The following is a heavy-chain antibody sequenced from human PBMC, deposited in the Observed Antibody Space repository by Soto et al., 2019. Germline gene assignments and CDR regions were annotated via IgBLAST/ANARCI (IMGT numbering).Heavy chain of an antibody. CDR2: ISYDGSNK. Sequence: PGGSLRLSCAASGFTFSSYGMHRVRQAPGKGLEWVAVISYDGSNKYYSASVKGRFTISRDNCKKTVHLQMNSXPAEDTAVYYSKKGEFDYGDYELLDYWGQGALVNVSS. CDR1: GFTFSSYG. CDR3: KKGEFDYGDYELLDY. D-gene: IGHD4-17*01. J-gene: IGHJ4*02. V-gene: IGHV3-30*18.